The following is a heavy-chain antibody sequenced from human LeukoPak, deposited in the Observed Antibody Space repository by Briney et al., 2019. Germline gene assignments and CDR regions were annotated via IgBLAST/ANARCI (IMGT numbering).Heavy chain of an antibody. J-gene: IGHJ4*02. Sequence: QAGGSLRLSCAASGFTLSTYWVHWVRQAPGMGPVWVSRINRDGRTTNYADPVKGRFTISGDNAKNTVYLQMNSLRVEDTAVYYCARDLSGAHDYWGQGTLVTVSS. V-gene: IGHV3-74*01. CDR3: ARDLSGAHDY. CDR1: GFTLSTYW. D-gene: IGHD3-9*01. CDR2: INRDGRTT.